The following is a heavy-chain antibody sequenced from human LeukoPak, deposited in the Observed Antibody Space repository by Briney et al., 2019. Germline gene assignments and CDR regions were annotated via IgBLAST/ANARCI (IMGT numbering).Heavy chain of an antibody. D-gene: IGHD2-21*01. V-gene: IGHV4-39*01. CDR3: ARHVPPPLRIVVVSSDWYFYL. CDR1: GGSLSSTNAY. CDR2: IYYKRSI. J-gene: IGHJ2*01. Sequence: SETLSLTCTLSGGSLSSTNAYWGWIRQPPGKGLEWIESIYYKRSISYNPSLESRVTISVDTPKNHLSLKLTSATAADSAVYFCARHVPPPLRIVVVSSDWYFYLWGRGTLVSVS.